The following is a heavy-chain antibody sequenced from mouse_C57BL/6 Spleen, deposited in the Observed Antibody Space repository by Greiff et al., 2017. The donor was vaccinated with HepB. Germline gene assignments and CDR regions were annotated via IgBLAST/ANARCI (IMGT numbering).Heavy chain of an antibody. V-gene: IGHV1-50*01. CDR3: ARSGGLRRYFDV. CDR1: GYTFTSYW. D-gene: IGHD2-4*01. J-gene: IGHJ1*03. Sequence: VQLQQPGAELVKPGASVKLSCKASGYTFTSYWMQWVKQRPGQGLEWIGEIDPSDSYTNYNQKFKGKATLTVDTSSSTAYMQLSSLTSDDSAVYYCARSGGLRRYFDVWGTGTTVTVSS. CDR2: IDPSDSYT.